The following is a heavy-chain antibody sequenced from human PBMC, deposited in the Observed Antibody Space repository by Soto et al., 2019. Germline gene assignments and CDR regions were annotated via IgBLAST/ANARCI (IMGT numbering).Heavy chain of an antibody. CDR1: AGFLLRGGSY. CDR2: IHAGGST. V-gene: IGHV4-31*03. J-gene: IGHJ4*02. CDR3: ARGYYGSGSYFQAYYDN. Sequence: QVQLQESGPGQVKPSETLSLTCSVSAGFLLRGGSYWSWIRQFPGKGLEFIGYIHAGGSTYYTPSLTSRVSISVDTSKNQFSLKLFSVNVADTAVYYCARGYYGSGSYFQAYYDNWGQGTLVTVSS. D-gene: IGHD3-10*01.